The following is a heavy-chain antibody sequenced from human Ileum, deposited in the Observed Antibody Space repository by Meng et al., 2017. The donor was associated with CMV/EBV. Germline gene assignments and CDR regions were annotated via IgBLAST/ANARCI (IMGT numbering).Heavy chain of an antibody. CDR2: IYTSGST. J-gene: IGHJ4*02. D-gene: IGHD6-19*01. CDR3: ARDSAWLIDQ. V-gene: IGHV4-61*02. CDR1: GGSLGGGYY. Sequence: QVQRQGSGPGLVKPSQTLTLTCTVSGGSLGGGYYWNWIRQPAGKGLEWIGRIYTSGSTNYNPSLKSRFTISVDTSKNQFSLNLTSVTAADTAVYYCARDSAWLIDQWGQGTLVTASS.